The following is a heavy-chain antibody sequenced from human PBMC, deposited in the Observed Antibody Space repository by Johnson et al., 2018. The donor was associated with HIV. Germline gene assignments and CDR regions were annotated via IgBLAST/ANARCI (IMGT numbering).Heavy chain of an antibody. J-gene: IGHJ3*02. CDR1: GFTFSSYW. Sequence: QVQLVESGGGLVQPGGSLRLSCAASGFTFSSYWMSWVRQAPGKGLEWVAVISYDGSNKYYADSVKGRFTISRDNSKNTLFLQMNSLTADDTAIYYCTSPRGGLVARDAFDIWGQGTMVTVSS. V-gene: IGHV3-30*03. D-gene: IGHD2-15*01. CDR2: ISYDGSNK. CDR3: TSPRGGLVARDAFDI.